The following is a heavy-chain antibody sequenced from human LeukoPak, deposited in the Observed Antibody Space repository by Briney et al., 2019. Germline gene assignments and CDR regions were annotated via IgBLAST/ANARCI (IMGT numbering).Heavy chain of an antibody. CDR1: GFTFSNYG. J-gene: IGHJ4*02. V-gene: IGHV3-30*03. CDR2: ISYDGSNK. CDR3: ARDRWVATKYEGDFDY. D-gene: IGHD5-12*01. Sequence: SGGSLRLSCAASGFTFSNYGMHWVRQAPGKGLEWVAVISYDGSNKFYADSVKGRFTISRDNSKSTLYLQMNSLRAEDTAVYYCARDRWVATKYEGDFDYWGQGTLVTVSS.